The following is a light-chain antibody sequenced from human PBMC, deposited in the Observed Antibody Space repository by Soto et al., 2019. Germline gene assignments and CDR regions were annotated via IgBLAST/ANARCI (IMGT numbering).Light chain of an antibody. CDR2: EVN. Sequence: QSALTQPASLSGSPGQSITISCTGTSSDIGAYDYVSWFRQHPGKAPKLMISEVNNRPSGVSNRFSGSKSGNTASLTISGLQAEDEADYYCCSYAGSSTLYVFGTGTKLTVL. J-gene: IGLJ1*01. CDR1: SSDIGAYDY. V-gene: IGLV2-14*01. CDR3: CSYAGSSTLYV.